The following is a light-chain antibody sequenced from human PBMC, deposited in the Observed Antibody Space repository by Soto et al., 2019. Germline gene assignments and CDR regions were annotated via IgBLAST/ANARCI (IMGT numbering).Light chain of an antibody. V-gene: IGKV4-1*01. CDR2: WAS. CDR3: QQCYSVPYT. CDR1: QSVLYSSNNKNY. J-gene: IGKJ2*01. Sequence: DIVMTQSPDSLAVSLGERATINCKSSQSVLYSSNNKNYLAWYQQKPGQPPKLLIYWASTRESGVPYRFSGSGSGTDFTLTISSLQAEDVAVYYCQQCYSVPYTFGQGTKLEIK.